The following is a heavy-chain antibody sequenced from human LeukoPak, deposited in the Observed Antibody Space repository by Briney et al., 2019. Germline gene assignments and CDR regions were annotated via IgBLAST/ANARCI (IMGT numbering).Heavy chain of an antibody. CDR1: GFTFSSYW. V-gene: IGHV3-7*01. CDR2: IKQDGSEK. J-gene: IGHJ5*02. Sequence: SGGSLRLSCAPSGFTFSSYWMSWVRQAPGKGLEWVANIKQDGSEKNYVDSVKGRFTISRDNAKNSLYLQMNSLRVEDTAVYYCARQELIGDWFVPWGQGTLVTVSS. D-gene: IGHD1-26*01. CDR3: ARQELIGDWFVP.